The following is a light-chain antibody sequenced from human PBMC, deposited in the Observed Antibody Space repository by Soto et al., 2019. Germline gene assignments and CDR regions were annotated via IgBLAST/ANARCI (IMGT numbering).Light chain of an antibody. V-gene: IGKV3-20*01. CDR1: QSVGKY. CDR2: GSS. Sequence: EIVLTPSPGTLSLSPVERATLSFMASQSVGKYLAWYQQKPGQAPRLLIYGSSTRATGIPDRFSGSGSGTDFTLTISRLEPEDFAVYYCQKYGGSPRTCGQGTKGDIK. J-gene: IGKJ1*01. CDR3: QKYGGSPRT.